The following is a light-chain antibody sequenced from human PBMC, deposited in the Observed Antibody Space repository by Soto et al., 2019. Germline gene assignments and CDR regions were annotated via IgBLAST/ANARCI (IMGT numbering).Light chain of an antibody. V-gene: IGLV2-14*01. CDR2: DVS. CDR1: SSDVGGYSY. J-gene: IGLJ1*01. CDR3: SSYTSSSLYV. Sequence: QSALTQPASVSGSPGQSITISCTGTSSDVGGYSYVSWYQQLPGKAPKLMIYDVSDRPSGVSNRFSGSKSGNTASLTISGLHDEDEADYYCSSYTSSSLYVFGTGTKLTVL.